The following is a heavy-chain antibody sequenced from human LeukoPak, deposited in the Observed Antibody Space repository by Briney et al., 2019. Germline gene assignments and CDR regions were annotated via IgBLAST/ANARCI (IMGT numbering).Heavy chain of an antibody. CDR3: TREGYYDSSGYPRAFDI. D-gene: IGHD3-22*01. Sequence: LSLTCAVYGGSFSGYYWSWFRQAPRKGLERVGFIRSKAYGGTTEYAASVKGRFTISRDDSRSIAYLQMNSLKTEDTAVYYCTREGYYDSSGYPRAFDIWGQGTMVTVSS. CDR2: IRSKAYGGTT. V-gene: IGHV3-49*03. J-gene: IGHJ3*02. CDR1: GGSFSGYY.